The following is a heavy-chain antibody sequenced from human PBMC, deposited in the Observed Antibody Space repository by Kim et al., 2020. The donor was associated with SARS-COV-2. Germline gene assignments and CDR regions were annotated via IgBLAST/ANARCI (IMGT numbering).Heavy chain of an antibody. CDR3: ARVGRGSYRYYFDY. CDR1: GFTFDDYG. V-gene: IGHV3-20*01. J-gene: IGHJ4*02. CDR2: INWNGGST. Sequence: GGSLRLSCAASGFTFDDYGMSWVRQAPGKGLEWVSGINWNGGSTGYADSVKGRFTISRDNAKNSLYLQMNSLRAEDTALYHCARVGRGSYRYYFDYWGQGTLVTVSS. D-gene: IGHD1-26*01.